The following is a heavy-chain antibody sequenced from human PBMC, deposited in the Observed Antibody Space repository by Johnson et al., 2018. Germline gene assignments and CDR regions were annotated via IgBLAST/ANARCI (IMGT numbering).Heavy chain of an antibody. J-gene: IGHJ3*02. D-gene: IGHD1-1*01. V-gene: IGHV3-23*04. CDR2: ISGSGGST. CDR3: ARDFNAGFDAFDI. Sequence: VQLVESGGGLVQPGGSLRLSCAASGFTFSSYAMSWVRQAPGKGLEWVSAISGSGGSTYYADPVKGRFTISRDNSKNTLYLQMNSLRAEDTAVYYCARDFNAGFDAFDIWGQGTMVTVSS. CDR1: GFTFSSYA.